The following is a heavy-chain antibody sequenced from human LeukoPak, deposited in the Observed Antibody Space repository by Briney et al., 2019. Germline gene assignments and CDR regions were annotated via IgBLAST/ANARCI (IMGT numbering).Heavy chain of an antibody. CDR1: GFTFSGSA. J-gene: IGHJ6*03. CDR2: IRSKANSYAT. CDR3: TSSYYYYMDV. Sequence: GGSLRLSCAASGFTFSGSAMHWVRQASGKGPEWVGRIRSKANSYATAYAASVKGRFTISRDDSKNTAYLQMNSLKTGDTAVYYCTSSYYYYMDVWGKGTTVTVSS. V-gene: IGHV3-73*01.